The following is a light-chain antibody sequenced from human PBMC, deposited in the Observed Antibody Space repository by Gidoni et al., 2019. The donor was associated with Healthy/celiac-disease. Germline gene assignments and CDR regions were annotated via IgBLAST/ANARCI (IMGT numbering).Light chain of an antibody. J-gene: IGLJ2*01. CDR2: EDN. CDR1: SSDVGSYNL. V-gene: IGLV2-23*01. CDR3: CSYAGSSTVV. Sequence: QSALTQPASVSGSPGQSITISCTGTSSDVGSYNLVSWYQQHPGQAPKVMIYEDNKRPSGVSNRFSGSKSGNMASLTISGLQAEDEADYYCCSYAGSSTVVFGGGTKLTV.